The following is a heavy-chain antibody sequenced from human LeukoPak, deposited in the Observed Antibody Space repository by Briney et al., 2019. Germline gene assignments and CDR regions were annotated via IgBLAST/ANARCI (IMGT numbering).Heavy chain of an antibody. CDR2: INSDENT. Sequence: GGSLRLSCAASGLTFSSSVLSWARQAPGKGLEWVSTINSDENTYYADSVKGRFTISRDTSKNTLYLQMNSLRAEDTAVYYCATTEYQLLHLVYWGQGTLATVSS. D-gene: IGHD2/OR15-2a*01. V-gene: IGHV3-23*01. CDR3: ATTEYQLLHLVY. J-gene: IGHJ4*02. CDR1: GLTFSSSV.